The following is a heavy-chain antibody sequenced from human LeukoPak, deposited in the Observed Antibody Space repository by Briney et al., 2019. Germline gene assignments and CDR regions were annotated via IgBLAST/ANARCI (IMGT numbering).Heavy chain of an antibody. V-gene: IGHV3-48*01. J-gene: IGHJ6*03. CDR2: ISSSSSTI. CDR3: ARSQLLWFGEARNGMDV. Sequence: HSGGSLRLSCAASGFTFSSYSMNWVRQAPGKGLEWVSYISSSSSTIYYADSVKGRFTISRDNAKNSLYLQMNSLRAEDTAVYYCARSQLLWFGEARNGMDVWGKGTTVTVSS. D-gene: IGHD3-10*01. CDR1: GFTFSSYS.